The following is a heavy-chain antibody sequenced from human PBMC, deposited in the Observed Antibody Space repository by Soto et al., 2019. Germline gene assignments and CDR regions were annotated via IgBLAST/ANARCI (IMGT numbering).Heavy chain of an antibody. Sequence: QVQLVQSGAEVKKPGSSVKVSCKASGGTFSSYAFSWVRQAPGQGLEWMGGIIPMFDTANYAQKFQDRVTISADESTSTAYRELSSLTSEDTGVYYCARSLTYYYETSGYYLGNIWGQGTLVTVSS. CDR2: IIPMFDTA. V-gene: IGHV1-69*01. D-gene: IGHD3-22*01. CDR3: ARSLTYYYETSGYYLGNI. J-gene: IGHJ4*02. CDR1: GGTFSSYA.